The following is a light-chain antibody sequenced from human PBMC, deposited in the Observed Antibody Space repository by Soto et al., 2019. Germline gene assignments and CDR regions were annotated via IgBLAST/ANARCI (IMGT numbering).Light chain of an antibody. CDR2: SNN. J-gene: IGLJ3*02. CDR3: AAWDDSLSVV. V-gene: IGLV1-47*01. Sequence: QSLLSQPPSASGTPGQRVTISCSGSSSNIGSNYVYWYQQLPGTAPKLLIYSNNQRPSGVPDRFSGSKSGTSASLAISGLRSEDEADYYCAAWDDSLSVVFGGGTKVTVL. CDR1: SSNIGSNY.